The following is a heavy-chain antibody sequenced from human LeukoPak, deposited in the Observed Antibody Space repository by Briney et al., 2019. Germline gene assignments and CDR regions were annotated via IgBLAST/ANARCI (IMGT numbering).Heavy chain of an antibody. Sequence: GGSLRLSCAASGFTFSSYSMNWVRQAPGTGLEWVGFIRSKAYGGTTDYGASVKGRFTISRDDSKSIAYLQMNSLKAEDTAVYYCTRERYHYDTSGYYKRGFDFWGQGTLVTVSS. D-gene: IGHD3-22*01. J-gene: IGHJ4*02. V-gene: IGHV3-49*04. CDR3: TRERYHYDTSGYYKRGFDF. CDR1: GFTFSSYS. CDR2: IRSKAYGGTT.